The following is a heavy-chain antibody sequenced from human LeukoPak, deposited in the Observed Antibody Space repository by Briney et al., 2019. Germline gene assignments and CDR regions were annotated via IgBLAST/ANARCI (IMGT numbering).Heavy chain of an antibody. CDR1: GYTFTGYY. J-gene: IGHJ5*02. D-gene: IGHD6-6*01. V-gene: IGHV1-2*06. CDR3: ARGRPELEYSSSSWWFDP. CDR2: INPNSGGT. Sequence: ASVKVSCKASGYTFTGYYMYWVRQAPGQGLEWMGRINPNSGGTNYAQKFQGRVTMTRDTSISTAYMELSRLRSDDTAVYYCARGRPELEYSSSSWWFDPWGQGTLVTVSS.